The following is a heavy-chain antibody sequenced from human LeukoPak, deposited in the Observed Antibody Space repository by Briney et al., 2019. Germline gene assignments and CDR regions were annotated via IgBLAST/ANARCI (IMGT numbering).Heavy chain of an antibody. CDR2: IYHSGNT. CDR1: HYSISNGYY. J-gene: IGHJ4*02. V-gene: IGHV4-38-2*02. CDR3: ARTPAAMTRFDY. D-gene: IGHD2-2*01. Sequence: KPSETLSLTCTVSHYSISNGYYWGWIRQPPGKGLEWLGNIYHSGNTYYNPSLKSRVAISVDTSKNQFYLKVTPVTAADTAVYYCARTPAAMTRFDYWGQGTLVTVSS.